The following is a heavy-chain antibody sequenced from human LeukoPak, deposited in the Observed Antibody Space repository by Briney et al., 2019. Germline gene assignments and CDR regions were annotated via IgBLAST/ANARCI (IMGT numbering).Heavy chain of an antibody. CDR3: AKEGKCGSASCYFFDY. CDR2: ISGSGDNT. J-gene: IGHJ4*02. Sequence: GGSLRLSCAASGFTFSNYAMSWVRQAPGKGLEWVSTISGSGDNTYYADSPKGRFTISRDNSQNTLYLHVYTLRAEDTAVYYCAKEGKCGSASCYFFDYWGQGTLVTVSS. V-gene: IGHV3-23*01. CDR1: GFTFSNYA. D-gene: IGHD2-2*01.